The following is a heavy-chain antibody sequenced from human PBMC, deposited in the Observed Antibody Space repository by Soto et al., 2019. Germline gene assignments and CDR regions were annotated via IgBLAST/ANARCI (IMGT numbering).Heavy chain of an antibody. J-gene: IGHJ6*02. Sequence: SGTLSLTCTVSGGSIRSSGYDGGWIRQHPGKGLEWIGYIYYSGSTYYNPSLKSRVTISVDTSKSQFSLKLSSVTAADTAVYYCARDFTDSSGPTLGMGVWGQGTTVTVSS. D-gene: IGHD6-19*01. V-gene: IGHV4-31*03. CDR1: GGSIRSSGYD. CDR2: IYYSGST. CDR3: ARDFTDSSGPTLGMGV.